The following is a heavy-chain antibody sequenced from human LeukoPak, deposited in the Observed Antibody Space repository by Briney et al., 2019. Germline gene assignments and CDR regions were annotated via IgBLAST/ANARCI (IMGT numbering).Heavy chain of an antibody. CDR1: SGSISPYY. D-gene: IGHD1-1*01. Sequence: PSETLSLTCTVSSGSISPYYWSWIRQPPGKGLEWIGYVYYSGSTNYNPSLNSRVTISVDTSKNQFSLKLSPVTAADTAIYYCARDSRTTTAFDIWGQGTMVTVPS. CDR2: VYYSGST. CDR3: ARDSRTTTAFDI. J-gene: IGHJ3*02. V-gene: IGHV4-59*01.